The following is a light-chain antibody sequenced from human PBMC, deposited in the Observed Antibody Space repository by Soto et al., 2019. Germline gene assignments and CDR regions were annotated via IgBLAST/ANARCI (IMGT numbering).Light chain of an antibody. J-gene: IGKJ4*01. CDR2: KAS. Sequence: GDRVTITCRASRNIGSWLAWYQQKAGKAPNLLIYKASTLETGVPSRFSGSASGTEFTLTISSLQPDDFATYYCQQHANYPITFGGGTQVEI. CDR1: RNIGSW. V-gene: IGKV1-5*03. CDR3: QQHANYPIT.